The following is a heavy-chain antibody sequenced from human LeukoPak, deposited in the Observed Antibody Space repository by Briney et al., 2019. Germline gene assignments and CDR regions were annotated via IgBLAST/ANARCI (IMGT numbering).Heavy chain of an antibody. V-gene: IGHV4-34*01. CDR2: IYYSGNT. Sequence: SETLSLTCAVYGGSFSGYYWSWIRQPPGKGLEWIGSIYYSGNTYYNPSLKSRVTISVDTSKNQFSLKLSSVTAADTAVYYCARGSRGGSSWYYFDYWGQGTLVTVSS. CDR3: ARGSRGGSSWYYFDY. CDR1: GGSFSGYY. J-gene: IGHJ4*02. D-gene: IGHD6-13*01.